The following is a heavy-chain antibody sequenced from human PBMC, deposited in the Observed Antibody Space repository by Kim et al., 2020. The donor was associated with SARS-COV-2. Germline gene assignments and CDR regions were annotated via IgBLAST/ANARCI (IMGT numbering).Heavy chain of an antibody. CDR2: IKAAGSEA. CDR1: GFIIRTYW. Sequence: GGSLRLSCVASGFIIRTYWMTWVRQPPGKGLEWVGNIKAAGSEAYYADSVKGRFTISRDNAKNSLYLQMNSLRAEDTAVYYCMRDPGTFWCQGHLALVSS. J-gene: IGHJ4*02. CDR3: MRDPGTF. D-gene: IGHD3-10*01. V-gene: IGHV3-7*01.